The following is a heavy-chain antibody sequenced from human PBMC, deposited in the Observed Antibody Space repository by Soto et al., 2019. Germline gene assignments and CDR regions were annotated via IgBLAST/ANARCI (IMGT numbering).Heavy chain of an antibody. Sequence: GASVKVSFKASGFTFTSYAITWVRQAPGQGLEWMGWINPNSGSTNYAQKFQGWVTMTRDTSISTAYMELSRLRSDDTAVYYCARDRLSYYYGMDVWGQGTTVTVSS. CDR2: INPNSGST. J-gene: IGHJ6*02. CDR1: GFTFTSYA. V-gene: IGHV1-2*04. CDR3: ARDRLSYYYGMDV.